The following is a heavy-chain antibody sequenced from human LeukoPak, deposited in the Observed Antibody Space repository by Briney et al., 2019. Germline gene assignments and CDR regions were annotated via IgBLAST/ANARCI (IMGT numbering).Heavy chain of an antibody. D-gene: IGHD1-26*01. CDR2: IIPIFGTA. J-gene: IGHJ4*02. CDR1: GGTFSSYA. Sequence: GASVKVSCKASGGTFSSYAISWVRQAPGQGLGWMGGIIPIFGTANYAQKLQGRVTMTTDTSTSTAYMELRSLRSDDTAVYYCARGELPNVDYWGQGTLVTVSS. V-gene: IGHV1-69*05. CDR3: ARGELPNVDY.